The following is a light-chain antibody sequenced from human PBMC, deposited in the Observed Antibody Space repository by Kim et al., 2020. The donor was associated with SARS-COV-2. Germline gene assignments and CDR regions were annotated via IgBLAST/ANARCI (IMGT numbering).Light chain of an antibody. J-gene: IGKJ4*01. CDR3: QQYYSYPLT. Sequence: ATTGDRVTITCRASQGISRYLALYQQKPGKAPKLLVYAASTLQSGVPSRISGSGSGTDFTLTISCLQSEDLATYYCQQYYSYPLTFGGGTKVDIK. V-gene: IGKV1-8*01. CDR2: AAS. CDR1: QGISRY.